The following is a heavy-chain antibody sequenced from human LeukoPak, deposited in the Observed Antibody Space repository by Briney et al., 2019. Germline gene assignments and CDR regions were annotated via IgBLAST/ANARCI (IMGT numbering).Heavy chain of an antibody. CDR2: IYYSGRT. V-gene: IGHV4-39*01. Sequence: PAETLSLTCTVSGGSISSSSYYWGWIRQPPGKGLEWIGSIYYSGRTYYNPSLKSRVTISVDTSKNQFSLKLSSVTAADTAVYYCARLEVAGINDYWGQGTLVTVS. CDR1: GGSISSSSYY. J-gene: IGHJ4*02. D-gene: IGHD6-19*01. CDR3: ARLEVAGINDY.